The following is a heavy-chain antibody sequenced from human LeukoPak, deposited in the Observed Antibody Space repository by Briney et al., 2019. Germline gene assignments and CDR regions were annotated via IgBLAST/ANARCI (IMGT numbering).Heavy chain of an antibody. J-gene: IGHJ4*02. CDR3: ARDSPPYDRGAR. D-gene: IGHD5-12*01. CDR2: ISYDGSNK. CDR1: AFTFRNYA. V-gene: IGHV3-30*04. Sequence: GGSLRLSCAASAFTFRNYAIHWVRQAPGKGLEWVAVISYDGSNKFYADSVKGRFTISRDSSNYTLYLQMNSLRVEDTAVYYCARDSPPYDRGARWGQGTLVTVSS.